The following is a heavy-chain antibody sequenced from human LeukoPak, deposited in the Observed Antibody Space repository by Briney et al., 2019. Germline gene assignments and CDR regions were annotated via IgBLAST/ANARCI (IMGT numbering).Heavy chain of an antibody. D-gene: IGHD2-15*01. CDR3: SREGYCSGGSCYVFDY. J-gene: IGHJ4*02. V-gene: IGHV4-30-4*01. CDR1: GGSISSGDYY. Sequence: SETLSLTCTVSGGSISSGDYYWSWIRQPPGKDLEWIGYTYYSGSTYYNPSLKSRVTISVDTSKNQFSLKLSSVTAADTAVYYCSREGYCSGGSCYVFDYWGQGTLVTVSS. CDR2: TYYSGST.